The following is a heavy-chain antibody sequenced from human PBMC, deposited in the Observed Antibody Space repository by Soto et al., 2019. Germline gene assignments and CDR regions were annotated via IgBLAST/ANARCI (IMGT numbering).Heavy chain of an antibody. CDR2: IHYSGST. CDR3: ARGDLTGTSYYYFGMDV. Sequence: QVQLQESGPGLVKPSQTLSLTCTVSGGSISSGDYYWSWVRQAPGKGLEWIGYIHYSGSTYYTPSLKRQITMSVDTSQNQFSLNLSSVTAADTAVYYCARGDLTGTSYYYFGMDVWGQGTTVTVSS. J-gene: IGHJ6*02. V-gene: IGHV4-30-4*01. CDR1: GGSISSGDYY. D-gene: IGHD7-27*01.